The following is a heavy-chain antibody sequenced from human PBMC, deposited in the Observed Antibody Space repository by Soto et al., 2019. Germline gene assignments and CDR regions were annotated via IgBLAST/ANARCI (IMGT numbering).Heavy chain of an antibody. CDR2: IYYSGST. D-gene: IGHD2-2*02. CDR3: ARDRGVVVVPAAIAPYYYYYGMDV. J-gene: IGHJ6*02. CDR1: GGSISSYY. V-gene: IGHV4-59*01. Sequence: SETLSLTCTVSGGSISSYYWSWIRQPPGKGLEWIGSIYYSGSTNYNPSLKSRVTISVDTSKNQFSLKLSSVTAADTAVYYCARDRGVVVVPAAIAPYYYYYGMDVWGQGTTVTVSS.